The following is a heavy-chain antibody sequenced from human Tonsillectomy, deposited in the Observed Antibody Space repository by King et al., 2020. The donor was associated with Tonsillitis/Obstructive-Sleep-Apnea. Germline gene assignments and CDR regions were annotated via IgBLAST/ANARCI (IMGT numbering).Heavy chain of an antibody. V-gene: IGHV4-59*01. D-gene: IGHD3-3*01. CDR1: GGSISSYY. CDR3: AGSYYDFWSGYRDYYYMDV. CDR2: IYYSGST. J-gene: IGHJ6*03. Sequence: QLQESGPGLVKPSETLSLTCTVSGGSISSYYWSWLRQPPGKGLEWIGYIYYSGSTNYNPSLKSRVTISVDTSKNQFSLKLSSVTAADTAVYYCAGSYYDFWSGYRDYYYMDVWGKGTTVTVSS.